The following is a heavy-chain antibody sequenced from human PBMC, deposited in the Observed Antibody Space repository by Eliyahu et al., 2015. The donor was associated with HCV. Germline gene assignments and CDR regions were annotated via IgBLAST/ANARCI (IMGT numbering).Heavy chain of an antibody. Sequence: QVQLVQSGAEVRKPGASIKVSCKASGNNFIADYIHWVRQAPGQGLEWMGRLIPSTGDTGYAQRFQGRVTMTRDTSISTAYMELKSLTFDDTAVYYCARDDAYYGLDVWGQGTTVIVSS. J-gene: IGHJ6*02. CDR2: LIPSTGDT. V-gene: IGHV1-2*06. CDR1: GNNFIADY. CDR3: ARDDAYYGLDV.